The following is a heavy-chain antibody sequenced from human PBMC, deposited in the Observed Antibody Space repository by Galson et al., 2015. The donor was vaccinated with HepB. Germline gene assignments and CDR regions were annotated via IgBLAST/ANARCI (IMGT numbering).Heavy chain of an antibody. CDR3: ARVGSTVLTYYDFWSGYFDY. D-gene: IGHD3-3*01. CDR1: GFTFSSYA. Sequence: SLRLSCAASGFTFSSYAMHWVRQAPGKGLEWVAVISYDGSNKYYADSVKGRFTISRDNSKNTLYLQMNSLRAEDTAVYYCARVGSTVLTYYDFWSGYFDYWGQGTLVTVSS. V-gene: IGHV3-30-3*01. J-gene: IGHJ4*02. CDR2: ISYDGSNK.